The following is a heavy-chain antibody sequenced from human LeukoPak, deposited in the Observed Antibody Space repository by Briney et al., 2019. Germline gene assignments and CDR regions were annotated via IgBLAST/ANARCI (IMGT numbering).Heavy chain of an antibody. J-gene: IGHJ4*02. D-gene: IGHD4-11*01. V-gene: IGHV3-7*01. CDR2: IKVDGSEQ. Sequence: GGSLRLSCAASGFTFSSYWMAWVRQAPEKGLEWVASIKVDGSEQYYVDSLKGRFTISRDNAKNSLYLQLNSLRAEDTALYFCAGGCRNSNSQCFDYWGRGTLVSVSS. CDR3: AGGCRNSNSQCFDY. CDR1: GFTFSSYW.